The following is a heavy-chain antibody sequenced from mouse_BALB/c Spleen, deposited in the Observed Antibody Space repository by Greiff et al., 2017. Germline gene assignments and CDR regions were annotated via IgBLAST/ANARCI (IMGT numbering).Heavy chain of an antibody. V-gene: IGHV5-6-5*01. Sequence: EVMLVESGGGLVKPGGSLKLSCAASGFTFSSYAMSWVRQTPEKRLEWVASISSGGSTYYPDSVKGRFTISRDNARNILYLQMSSLRSEDTAMYYCARGFDYDEYFDYWGQGTTLTVSS. CDR1: GFTFSSYA. D-gene: IGHD2-4*01. CDR3: ARGFDYDEYFDY. J-gene: IGHJ2*01. CDR2: ISSGGST.